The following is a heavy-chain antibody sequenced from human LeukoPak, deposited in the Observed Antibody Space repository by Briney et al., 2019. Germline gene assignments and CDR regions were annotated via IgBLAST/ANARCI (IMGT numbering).Heavy chain of an antibody. CDR3: ARDSDYYGSSVGYAFDI. Sequence: ASVKVSCKASGGTFSSYAISWVRQAPGQGLEWMGRIIPIFGTANYAQKFLGRVTITTDESTSTAYMELSSLRSEDTAVYYCARDSDYYGSSVGYAFDIWGQGTMVSVSS. CDR1: GGTFSSYA. V-gene: IGHV1-69*05. D-gene: IGHD3-22*01. CDR2: IIPIFGTA. J-gene: IGHJ3*02.